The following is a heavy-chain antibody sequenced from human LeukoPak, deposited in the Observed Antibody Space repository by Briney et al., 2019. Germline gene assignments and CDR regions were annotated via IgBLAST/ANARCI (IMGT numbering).Heavy chain of an antibody. J-gene: IGHJ1*01. D-gene: IGHD3-22*01. V-gene: IGHV4-34*01. Sequence: SETLSLTCTLYGGSFADYYWSWVRQSPGKGLEWIGEINHSGTKRYNLSLKSRLVMSIDASKNQFSLRLSSVTAADTAVYYCARVVGYYYDSSGYEYFQHWGQGTLVTVSS. CDR3: ARVVGYYYDSSGYEYFQH. CDR2: INHSGTK. CDR1: GGSFADYY.